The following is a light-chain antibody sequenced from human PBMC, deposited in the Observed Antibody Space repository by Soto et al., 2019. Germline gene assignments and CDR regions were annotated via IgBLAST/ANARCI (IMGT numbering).Light chain of an antibody. CDR2: GAS. V-gene: IGKV3-20*01. J-gene: IGKJ4*01. Sequence: EIVFTQSPGTLSLSPGERATLSCRAIQTISSTFLAWYRQRPGQAPRLLIYGASSRATGIPDRFSGSGSGTDFTLTIRSLEPADFAVYYCKQFGPSPNLGGGPKVHIK. CDR1: QTISSTF. CDR3: KQFGPSPN.